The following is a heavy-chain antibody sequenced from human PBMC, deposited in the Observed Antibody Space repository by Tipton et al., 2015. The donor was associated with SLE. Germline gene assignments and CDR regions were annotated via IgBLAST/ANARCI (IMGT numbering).Heavy chain of an antibody. Sequence: LRLSCAASGFTFSNAWMSWVRQAPGKGLEWIGSIYHSGTTYYNPSLKSRVTMSVDTSQNQFSLKVTSVTAADTAVYYCARTTVTIRGNFDLWGRGILVTVSS. CDR1: GFTFSNAW. CDR3: ARTTVTIRGNFDL. D-gene: IGHD4-17*01. J-gene: IGHJ2*01. CDR2: IYHSGTT. V-gene: IGHV4-38-2*01.